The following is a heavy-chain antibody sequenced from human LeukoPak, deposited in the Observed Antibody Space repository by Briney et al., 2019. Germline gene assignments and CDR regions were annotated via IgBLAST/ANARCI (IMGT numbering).Heavy chain of an antibody. J-gene: IGHJ4*02. CDR3: ARQDYGGNSYYFDY. V-gene: IGHV3-21*01. Sequence: KPGGSLRLSCAASGFTFSSYSMNWVRQAPGKGLEWVSSISSSSSYIYYADSVKGRFTISRDNAKNSLYLQMNSLRAEDTAVYYCARQDYGGNSYYFDYWGQGTLVTVSS. CDR1: GFTFSSYS. D-gene: IGHD4-23*01. CDR2: ISSSSSYI.